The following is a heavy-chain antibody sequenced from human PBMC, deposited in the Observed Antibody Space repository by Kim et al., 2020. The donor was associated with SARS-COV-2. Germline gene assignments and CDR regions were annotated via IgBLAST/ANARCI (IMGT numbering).Heavy chain of an antibody. CDR2: ISWNGGDI. V-gene: IGHV3-9*01. CDR1: GFTFGDYA. Sequence: GGSLRLSCSASGFTFGDYAIHWVRQAPGKGLEWVSGISWNGGDIGYAASVKGRFTVSRDNAKNSLYLQMNSLRDEDTALYYCAKDFGSLYWANYFDQWGRGTLVTVSS. D-gene: IGHD2-2*02. J-gene: IGHJ4*02. CDR3: AKDFGSLYWANYFDQ.